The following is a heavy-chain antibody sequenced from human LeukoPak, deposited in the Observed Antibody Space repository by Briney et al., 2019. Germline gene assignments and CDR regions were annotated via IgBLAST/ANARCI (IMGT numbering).Heavy chain of an antibody. V-gene: IGHV3-23*01. J-gene: IGHJ3*02. CDR3: ARDEATYSSSWEDAFDI. D-gene: IGHD6-13*01. CDR1: GFTFSSYG. CDR2: ISGSGGST. Sequence: PGGTLRLSCAASGFTFSSYGMSWVREAPGKGLEWVSDISGSGGSTYYADSVKGRFTISRDNAKNSLYLQMNSLRAEDTALYYCARDEATYSSSWEDAFDIWGQGTMVTVSS.